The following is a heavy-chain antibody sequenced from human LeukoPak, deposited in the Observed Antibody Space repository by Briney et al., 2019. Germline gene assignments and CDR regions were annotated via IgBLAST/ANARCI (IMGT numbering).Heavy chain of an antibody. J-gene: IGHJ4*02. V-gene: IGHV3-7*03. CDR2: IKQDGSEK. CDR3: AKTTVTTRGPLGY. Sequence: GGSLRLSCAASGFTFSSYWMSWVRQAPGKGLEWVANIKQDGSEKYYVDSVKGRFTISRDNAKNSLYLQMNSLRAEDTALYYCAKTTVTTRGPLGYWGQGTLVTVSS. D-gene: IGHD4-17*01. CDR1: GFTFSSYW.